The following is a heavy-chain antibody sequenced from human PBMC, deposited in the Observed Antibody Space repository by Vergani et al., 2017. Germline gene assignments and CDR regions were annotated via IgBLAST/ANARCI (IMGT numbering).Heavy chain of an antibody. CDR2: IYTSGST. J-gene: IGHJ4*02. D-gene: IGHD3-10*01. CDR3: ARDSRYYYGSGSYYPHYFDY. V-gene: IGHV4-4*08. CDR1: GGSISSYY. Sequence: QVQLQESGPGLVKPSETLSLTCTVSGGSISSYYWSWIRQPPGKGLEWIGRIYTSGSTNYNPSLKSRVTISVDTSKNQFSLKLSSVTAADTAVYYCARDSRYYYGSGSYYPHYFDYWGQGTLVTVSS.